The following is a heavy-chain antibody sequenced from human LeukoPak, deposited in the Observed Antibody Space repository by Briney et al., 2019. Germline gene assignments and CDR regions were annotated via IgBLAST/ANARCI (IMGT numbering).Heavy chain of an antibody. D-gene: IGHD1-14*01. CDR1: GGSISNGGYY. V-gene: IGHV4-31*03. CDR3: ARGGDRRGFDY. Sequence: PSETLSLTCTVSGGSISNGGYYWSWIRQHPGKGLEWIGYIYDSGTTYYNPALQSRVTISVDTSDNQFSLKLTSLTAADTAVYYCARGGDRRGFDYWGQGTLVTVSS. CDR2: IYDSGTT. J-gene: IGHJ4*02.